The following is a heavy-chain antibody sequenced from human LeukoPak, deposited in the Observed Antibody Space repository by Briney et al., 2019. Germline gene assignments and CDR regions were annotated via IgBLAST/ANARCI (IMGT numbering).Heavy chain of an antibody. V-gene: IGHV4-59*08. CDR2: IYYSGST. J-gene: IGHJ4*02. D-gene: IGHD1-1*01. CDR3: ARHQPLGPLNLGGNDY. Sequence: SETLSLTCTVSGGSISSYYWSWIRQPPGKGLEGIGYIYYSGSTNYNPSLKSRVTISVDTSKNQFSLKLSPVTAADTAVYYCARHQPLGPLNLGGNDYWGQGTLVTVSS. CDR1: GGSISSYY.